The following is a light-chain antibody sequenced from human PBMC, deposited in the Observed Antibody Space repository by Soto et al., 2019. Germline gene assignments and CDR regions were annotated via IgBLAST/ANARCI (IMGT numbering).Light chain of an antibody. J-gene: IGKJ3*01. V-gene: IGKV1-33*01. CDR3: QKSDHLPL. CDR2: DAY. CDR1: QDIGNS. Sequence: DIQMTQSPPSLSASVGDSVTITCQASQDIGNSLNWFQHKPGKAPNLVIYDAYNLEIGVPSRFSGSGSGTDFTFTITSLRHEDIATYYCQKSDHLPLFGPGTKVESK.